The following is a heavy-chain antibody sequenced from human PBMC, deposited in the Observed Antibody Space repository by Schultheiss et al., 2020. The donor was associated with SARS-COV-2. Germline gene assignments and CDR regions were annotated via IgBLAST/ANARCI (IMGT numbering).Heavy chain of an antibody. CDR3: ARATRFGESTLDY. J-gene: IGHJ4*02. V-gene: IGHV3-23*01. Sequence: GESLKISCAASGFTFSDYYMSWIRQAPGKGLEWVSAISGSGGSTYYADSVKGRFTISRDNSKNTLYLQMSSLRAEDTAVYYCARATRFGESTLDYWGQGTLVTVSS. CDR1: GFTFSDYY. D-gene: IGHD3-10*01. CDR2: ISGSGGST.